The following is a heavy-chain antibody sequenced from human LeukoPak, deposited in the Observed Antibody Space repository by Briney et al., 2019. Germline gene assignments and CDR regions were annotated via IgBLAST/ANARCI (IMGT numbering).Heavy chain of an antibody. CDR2: TSYGGGMQ. Sequence: PGGSLRLSCAASGFTFSSYKMHWVRQTPGKGLEWVAGTSYGGGMQYYADSVKGRFTISRDNSKDTLFLQMNSLRPEDTAVYYCARWAQQQLENWFDPWGQGTLVTVSS. CDR3: ARWAQQQLENWFDP. D-gene: IGHD6-13*01. CDR1: GFTFSSYK. J-gene: IGHJ5*02. V-gene: IGHV3-30*03.